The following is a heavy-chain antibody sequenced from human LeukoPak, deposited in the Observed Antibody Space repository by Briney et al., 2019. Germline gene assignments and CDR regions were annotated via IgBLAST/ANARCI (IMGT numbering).Heavy chain of an antibody. V-gene: IGHV5-51*01. Sequence: GESLKISCKGSGYSFTSYWIGWVRQMPGKGLEWMGIIYPGDSDTRYSPSFQGQVTISADKSISTAYLQWSSLKASDTAMYYCARQYYDYVWGSYRYYYFDYWGQGTLVTVSS. CDR1: GYSFTSYW. D-gene: IGHD3-16*02. CDR3: ARQYYDYVWGSYRYYYFDY. J-gene: IGHJ4*02. CDR2: IYPGDSDT.